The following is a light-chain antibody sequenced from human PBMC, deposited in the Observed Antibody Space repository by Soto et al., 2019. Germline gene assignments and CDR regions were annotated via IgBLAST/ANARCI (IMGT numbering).Light chain of an antibody. J-gene: IGLJ2*01. CDR3: SSYTSLKTRV. Sequence: QSALTQPVSVSGSPGQSITISCTGTSGDVGPYNFVSWYQQHPGKVPKLIIFEVTYRPSGVSSRFSGSKSGTTASLTISDLQADDEADYYCSSYTSLKTRVFGGGTKLTVL. V-gene: IGLV2-14*01. CDR2: EVT. CDR1: SGDVGPYNF.